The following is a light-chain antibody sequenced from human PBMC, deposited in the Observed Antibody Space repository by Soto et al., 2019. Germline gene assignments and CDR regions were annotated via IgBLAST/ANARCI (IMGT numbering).Light chain of an antibody. CDR3: QQYNSYSLAWT. J-gene: IGKJ1*01. CDR1: QSISSW. V-gene: IGKV1-5*01. CDR2: DAS. Sequence: DIQMTQSPSTLSASLGDRVTITCRASQSISSWLAWYQQKPGKAPKLLIYDASSLESGVPSRFSGSGSGTEFTLTISSLQPDDFATYYCQQYNSYSLAWTFGQGTKVDIK.